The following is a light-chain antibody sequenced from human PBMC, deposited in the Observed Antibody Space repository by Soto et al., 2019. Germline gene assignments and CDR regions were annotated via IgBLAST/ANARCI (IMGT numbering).Light chain of an antibody. Sequence: EIVLTQSPGTLSLSPGERATLSCRASQSVSSSYLAWYQQKPGQAPRLLIYGASSRATGIPDRFSGSGSGTGFTVTISRLVPEDFAVYYCQQYGSSSLTFGGGTKVEIK. CDR2: GAS. CDR1: QSVSSSY. V-gene: IGKV3-20*01. CDR3: QQYGSSSLT. J-gene: IGKJ4*01.